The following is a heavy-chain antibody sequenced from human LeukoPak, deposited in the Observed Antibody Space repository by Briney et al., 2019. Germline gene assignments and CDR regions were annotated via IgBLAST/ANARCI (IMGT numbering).Heavy chain of an antibody. V-gene: IGHV4-30-2*01. J-gene: IGHJ3*02. CDR2: IYHSGST. D-gene: IGHD3-22*01. CDR1: GGSISSGGYS. Sequence: SETLSLTCAVSGGSISSGGYSWSWIWQPPGKGLEWIGYIYHSGSTYYNPSLKSRVTISVDRSKNQFSLKLSSVTAADTAVYYCASSGYYYVRRATHAFDIWGQGTMVTVSS. CDR3: ASSGYYYVRRATHAFDI.